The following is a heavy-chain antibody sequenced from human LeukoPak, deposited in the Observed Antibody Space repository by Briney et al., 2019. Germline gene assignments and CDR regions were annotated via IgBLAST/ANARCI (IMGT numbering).Heavy chain of an antibody. CDR1: GGSISSSSYY. CDR3: ASLRRGYSYAVEYYFDY. D-gene: IGHD5-18*01. J-gene: IGHJ4*02. Sequence: SETLSLTCTVSGGSISSSSYYWGWIRQPPGKGLEWIGSIYYSGSTYYNPSLKSRVTISVDTSKNQFSLKLSSVTAADTAVYYCASLRRGYSYAVEYYFDYWGQGTLVTVSS. CDR2: IYYSGST. V-gene: IGHV4-39*01.